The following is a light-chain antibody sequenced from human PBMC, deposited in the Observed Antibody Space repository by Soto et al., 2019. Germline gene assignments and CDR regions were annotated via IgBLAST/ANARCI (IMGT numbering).Light chain of an antibody. CDR2: EVS. CDR1: SSDVGSYNR. CDR3: SLYTSSSTSWV. J-gene: IGLJ3*02. Sequence: QSALTQPPSVSGSPGQSVTISCTGTSSDVGSYNRVSWYQQPPGTAPKLMIYEVSNRPSGVPDRLSGSKSGNTASLTISGLPAEDEADYYCSLYTSSSTSWVFGGGTKLTVL. V-gene: IGLV2-18*01.